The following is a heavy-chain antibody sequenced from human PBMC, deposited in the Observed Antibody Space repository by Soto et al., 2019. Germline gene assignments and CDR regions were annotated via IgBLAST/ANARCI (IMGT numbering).Heavy chain of an antibody. V-gene: IGHV3-53*01. J-gene: IGHJ4*02. CDR2: IYGGGTT. Sequence: EVQLVESGGGWIQPGGSLRLSCAASGFAVSSKYMTWVRQAPGKGLECVSVIYGGGTTYYADSAKGRFTISRDTSKNTLYLQMNSLRAEDTAVYYCVQTTGWPGFDFWGQGTLVTVSS. D-gene: IGHD6-19*01. CDR1: GFAVSSKY. CDR3: VQTTGWPGFDF.